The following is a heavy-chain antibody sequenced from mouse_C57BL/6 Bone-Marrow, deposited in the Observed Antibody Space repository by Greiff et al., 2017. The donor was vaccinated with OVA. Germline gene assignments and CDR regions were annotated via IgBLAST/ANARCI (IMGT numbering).Heavy chain of an antibody. Sequence: VKLVESGPGLVQPSQSLSITCTVSGFSLTSYGVHWVRQSPGKGLEWLGVIWRGGSTDYNAAFMSRLSITKDNSKSQVFFKMNSLQADDTAIYYCAKNRGLYYAMDYWGQGTSVTVSS. CDR2: IWRGGST. CDR3: AKNRGLYYAMDY. D-gene: IGHD3-3*01. CDR1: GFSLTSYG. V-gene: IGHV2-5*01. J-gene: IGHJ4*01.